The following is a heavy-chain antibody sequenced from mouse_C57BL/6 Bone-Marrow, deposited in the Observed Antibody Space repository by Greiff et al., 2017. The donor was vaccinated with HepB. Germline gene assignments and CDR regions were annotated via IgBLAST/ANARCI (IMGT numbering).Heavy chain of an antibody. CDR3: ASEVSTVWYFDV. Sequence: QVQLQQSGAELVRPGASVKLSCKASGFTFTSYGISWVKQSTGQGLEWIGEIYPRSGNTDYNEKFKGKATLTADKSSSTAYMELRSLTSEDSAVYFCASEVSTVWYFDVWGTGTTVTVSS. CDR1: GFTFTSYG. CDR2: IYPRSGNT. D-gene: IGHD1-1*01. J-gene: IGHJ1*03. V-gene: IGHV1-81*01.